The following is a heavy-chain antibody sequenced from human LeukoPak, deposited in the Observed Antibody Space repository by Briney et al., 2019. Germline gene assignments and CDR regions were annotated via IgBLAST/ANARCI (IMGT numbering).Heavy chain of an antibody. CDR3: ARLMGVGGYPNNDY. Sequence: RGSLRLSCAASGFTFSSYAMHWVRQAPGKGLEWVAVISYDGSNKYYADSVKGRFTISRDNSKNTLYLQMNSLRAEDTAVYYCARLMGVGGYPNNDYWGQGTLVTVSS. CDR2: ISYDGSNK. V-gene: IGHV3-30*04. J-gene: IGHJ4*02. CDR1: GFTFSSYA. D-gene: IGHD2-8*01.